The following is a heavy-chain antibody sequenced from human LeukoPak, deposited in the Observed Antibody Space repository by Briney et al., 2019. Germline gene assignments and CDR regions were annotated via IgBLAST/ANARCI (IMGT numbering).Heavy chain of an antibody. V-gene: IGHV4-39*07. Sequence: SESTLLTCTVFSGSISTSIYYWGWVRQPHRKAMEWIGNILYSGSTYYSPSLKSRVTISVDTSKNQFSLKLSSVTAADTAVYYCARVIGVRFLEWLLLNWFDPWGQGTLVTVSS. CDR3: ARVIGVRFLEWLLLNWFDP. CDR1: SGSISTSIYY. J-gene: IGHJ5*02. D-gene: IGHD3-3*01. CDR2: ILYSGST.